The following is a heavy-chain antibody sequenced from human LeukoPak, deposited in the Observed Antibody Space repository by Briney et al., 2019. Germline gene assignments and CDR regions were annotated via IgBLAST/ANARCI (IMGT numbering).Heavy chain of an antibody. CDR1: GSAISTGYY. D-gene: IGHD5-18*01. J-gene: IGHJ4*02. CDR3: ARITSPNSYGPNLQY. V-gene: IGHV4-38-2*02. Sequence: SETLSLTCTVSGSAISTGYYWGWIRQPPGRGLEWIASIYRSGNAYYNPSLKSRAAISVDTSRNQFSLTLTSVTAADTAVYYCARITSPNSYGPNLQYWGQGILVTVSS. CDR2: IYRSGNA.